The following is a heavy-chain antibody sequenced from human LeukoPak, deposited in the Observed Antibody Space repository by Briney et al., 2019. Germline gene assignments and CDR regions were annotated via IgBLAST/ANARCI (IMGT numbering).Heavy chain of an antibody. D-gene: IGHD2-15*01. CDR3: ARALGVVAARGDWFDP. Sequence: ASVKVSCKASGYTFTNHYMHWVRQAPGQGLQWMGIINPSGGTTNYAQKFQGRVTLTRDTSTSTVYMELSSLTSEDTAVYYCARALGVVAARGDWFDPWGQGTLVTVSP. V-gene: IGHV1-46*01. CDR1: GYTFTNHY. J-gene: IGHJ5*02. CDR2: INPSGGTT.